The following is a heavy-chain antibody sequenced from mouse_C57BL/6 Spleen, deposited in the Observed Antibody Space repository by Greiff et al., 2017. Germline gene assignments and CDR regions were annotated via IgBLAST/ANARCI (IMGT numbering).Heavy chain of an antibody. CDR3: ARGGGGYGYSFAD. CDR2: INPSNGGT. D-gene: IGHD2-2*01. Sequence: QVQLQQPGTELVKPGASVKLSCKASGYTFTSYWMHWVKQRPGQGLEWIGNINPSNGGTNYNEKFKSKATLTVDKSSSTAYMQISSLTSEDSAFYDWARGGGGYGYSFADWGQGTLVTVSA. V-gene: IGHV1-53*01. J-gene: IGHJ3*01. CDR1: GYTFTSYW.